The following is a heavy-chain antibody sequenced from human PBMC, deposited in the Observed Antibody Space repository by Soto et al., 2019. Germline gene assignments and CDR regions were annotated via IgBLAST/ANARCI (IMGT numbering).Heavy chain of an antibody. CDR3: ARGDGWAVRAVSPLEC. V-gene: IGHV3-23*01. CDR1: GFTFSSYA. J-gene: IGHJ4*02. D-gene: IGHD3-10*01. CDR2: ISGSGGST. Sequence: EVQLLESGGGLVQPGGSLRLSCAASGFTFSSYAMSWVRQAPGKGLEWVSAISGSGGSTYYADSVKGRFTISRDNSKNTLYLQMNSLRAEDTAAYYCARGDGWAVRAVSPLECWGQGTLVTVSS.